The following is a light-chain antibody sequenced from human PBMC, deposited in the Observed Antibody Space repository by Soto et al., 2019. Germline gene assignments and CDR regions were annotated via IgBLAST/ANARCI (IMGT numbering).Light chain of an antibody. J-gene: IGKJ1*01. CDR2: RVS. CDR1: QILVYSDGNAY. Sequence: DVVLTQSPLSLPVTVGHPASISCRSSQILVYSDGNAYLHWFLQRPGQSPRRLIHRVSVRDSGVPDRFSGSGSGTDFTLKISSVEPEDVGVYYCMQHTHWPWTFGQGTKVDIK. V-gene: IGKV2-30*01. CDR3: MQHTHWPWT.